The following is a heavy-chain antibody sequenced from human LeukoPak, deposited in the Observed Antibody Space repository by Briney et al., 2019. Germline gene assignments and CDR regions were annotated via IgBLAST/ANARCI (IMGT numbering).Heavy chain of an antibody. V-gene: IGHV3-15*01. CDR2: IKTKTDGGTT. J-gene: IGHJ4*02. CDR1: GFPLSNAW. CDR3: ATGPRLGCSSSTCYLGY. Sequence: GGSLRLSCAASGFPLSNAWMSWVRQAPGKGLEWVGRIKTKTDGGTTDYAAPVKGRFTIPRDDSKNTLYLQMNSLKTEDTAVYYCATGPRLGCSSSTCYLGYWGQGTLVTVSS. D-gene: IGHD6-13*01.